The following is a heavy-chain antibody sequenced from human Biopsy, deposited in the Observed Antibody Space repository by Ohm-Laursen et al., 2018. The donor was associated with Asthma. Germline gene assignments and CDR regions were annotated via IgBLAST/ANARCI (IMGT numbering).Heavy chain of an antibody. J-gene: IGHJ4*02. CDR2: IWYDGRKK. CDR3: ARATVAAAGND. Sequence: SLRLSCTASGITFSTYGMHWVRQAPGKGLEWVSFIWYDGRKKTYADSVKGRFTISRDNSKNTVSLEMNSLRRDDTAVYFCARATVAAAGNDWGQGTLVTVSS. V-gene: IGHV3-30*02. D-gene: IGHD6-13*01. CDR1: GITFSTYG.